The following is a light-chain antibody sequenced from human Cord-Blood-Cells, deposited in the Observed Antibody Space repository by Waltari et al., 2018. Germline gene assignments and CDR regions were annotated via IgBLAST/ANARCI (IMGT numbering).Light chain of an antibody. CDR3: QQYDNLPYT. CDR2: DAS. V-gene: IGKV1-33*01. CDR1: QDISNY. J-gene: IGKJ2*01. Sequence: DIKMTQSPSSLSVSVGDRVTVTCQASQDISNYLNWYQQKPGKAPKLLIYDASNLETGVPSRFSGSGSGTDFTFTISSLQPEDIATYYCQQYDNLPYTFGQGTKLEIK.